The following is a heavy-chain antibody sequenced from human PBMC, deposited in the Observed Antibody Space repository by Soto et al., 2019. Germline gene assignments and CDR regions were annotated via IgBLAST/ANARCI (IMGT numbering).Heavy chain of an antibody. CDR1: GFTFSSYG. V-gene: IGHV3-30*18. J-gene: IGHJ6*02. Sequence: GGSLRLSCAASGFTFSSYGMHWVRQAPGKGLEWVAVISYDGSNKYYADSVKGRFTISRDNSKNTLYLQMNSLRAEETAVYYCAKGSLEGGTAMVIFYYYYGMDVWGQGTTVTVSS. D-gene: IGHD5-18*01. CDR3: AKGSLEGGTAMVIFYYYYGMDV. CDR2: ISYDGSNK.